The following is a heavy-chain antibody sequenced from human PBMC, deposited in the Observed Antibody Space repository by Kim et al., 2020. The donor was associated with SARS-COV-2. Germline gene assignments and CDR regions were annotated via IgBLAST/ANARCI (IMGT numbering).Heavy chain of an antibody. CDR3: AKDPNYSDSSAYGF. Sequence: GGSLRLSCAASGFTFSADAMSWVRQAPGKGLEWVSGISDSGGSTYYADSVKGRFTISRDNSKNTLYLQMNSLRAEDTAIYYCAKDPNYSDSSAYGFWGQGTLVTVSS. CDR2: ISDSGGST. CDR1: GFTFSADA. D-gene: IGHD3-22*01. V-gene: IGHV3-23*01. J-gene: IGHJ4*02.